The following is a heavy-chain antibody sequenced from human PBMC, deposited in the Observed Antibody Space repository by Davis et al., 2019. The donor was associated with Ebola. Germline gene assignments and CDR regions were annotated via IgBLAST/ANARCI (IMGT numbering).Heavy chain of an antibody. CDR1: GFTFSSYN. Sequence: GGSLRLSCAASGFTFSSYNMNWVRQTPGKGLEWVSSISSSSSYIYYADSVKGRFTFSRDNAKNSVYLQMNSLRAEDTAVYYCASGRGYSYVDHWGQGTLVTVSS. J-gene: IGHJ4*02. CDR3: ASGRGYSYVDH. V-gene: IGHV3-21*01. CDR2: ISSSSSYI. D-gene: IGHD5-18*01.